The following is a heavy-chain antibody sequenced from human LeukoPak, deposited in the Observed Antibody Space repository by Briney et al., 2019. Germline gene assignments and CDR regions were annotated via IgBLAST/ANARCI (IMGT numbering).Heavy chain of an antibody. Sequence: ASVKVSCKASGYTFTNYYIHWVRQAPGQGLDWMGLINPNGGSTTYAQKFQGRVTMTEDTSTDTAYMELSSLRSEDTAVYYCATTLYYDSREYYFDYWGQGTLVTVSS. CDR1: GYTFTNYY. D-gene: IGHD3-22*01. CDR3: ATTLYYDSREYYFDY. V-gene: IGHV1-46*01. CDR2: INPNGGST. J-gene: IGHJ4*02.